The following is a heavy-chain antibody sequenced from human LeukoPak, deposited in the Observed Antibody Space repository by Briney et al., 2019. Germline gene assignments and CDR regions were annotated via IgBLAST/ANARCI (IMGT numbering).Heavy chain of an antibody. CDR1: GESFSGYY. D-gene: IGHD6-19*01. CDR3: ARGRERGRIAVAPLGYVVQWFDP. V-gene: IGHV4-34*01. J-gene: IGHJ5*02. Sequence: KTSETLSLTCAVYGESFSGYYWSWIRQPPGKGLEWIGEINHSGSTNYNPSLKSRVTISVDTSKNQFSLKLSSVTAADTAVYYCARGRERGRIAVAPLGYVVQWFDPWGQGTLVTVSS. CDR2: INHSGST.